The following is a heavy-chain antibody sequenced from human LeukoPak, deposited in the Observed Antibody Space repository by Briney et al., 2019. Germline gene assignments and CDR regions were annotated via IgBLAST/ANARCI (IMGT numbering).Heavy chain of an antibody. J-gene: IGHJ4*02. CDR2: FYNSGTT. Sequence: SETLSLTCSVCGGSVSSYYWSWFRQPPGKGLEWIGNFYNSGTTNYNPSLQSRVTISVDTSKNQFSLGLNSVTAADTAVYSCATTQHWLAFDYSGQGTLVTVSS. V-gene: IGHV4-59*08. CDR1: GGSVSSYY. D-gene: IGHD6-19*01. CDR3: ATTQHWLAFDY.